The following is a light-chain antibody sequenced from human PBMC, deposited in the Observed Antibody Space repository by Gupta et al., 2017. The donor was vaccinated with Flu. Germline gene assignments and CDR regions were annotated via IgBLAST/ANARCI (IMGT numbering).Light chain of an antibody. J-gene: IGLJ2*01. CDR1: SSDVGGYNY. CDR3: TSYTSSSAIV. CDR2: EVS. V-gene: IGLV2-14*01. Sequence: QSALTQPASVSGSPGQSITISCPGTSSDVGGYNYVSWYQQHPGKAPKFMIYEVSNRPSGVSNRFSGSKSGNTASLTISGLQAEDEAVYYCTSYTSSSAIVFGGGTQLTVL.